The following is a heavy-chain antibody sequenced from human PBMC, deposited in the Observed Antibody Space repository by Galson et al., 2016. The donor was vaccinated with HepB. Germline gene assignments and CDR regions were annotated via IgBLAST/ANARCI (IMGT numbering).Heavy chain of an antibody. V-gene: IGHV4-59*01. Sequence: LSLTCTVSGGSTSNFYWSWIRQPPGKALEWIAYISHSGSTIYNPTLKSRVTISLDTSRSQFSLKLNSVTSADTAVYYCAARYGDYGHWFDYWGQGTLVTVSS. CDR1: GGSTSNFY. D-gene: IGHD4-17*01. J-gene: IGHJ4*02. CDR2: ISHSGST. CDR3: AARYGDYGHWFDY.